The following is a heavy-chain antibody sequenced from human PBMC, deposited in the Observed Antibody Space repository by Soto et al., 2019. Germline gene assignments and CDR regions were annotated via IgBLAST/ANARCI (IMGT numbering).Heavy chain of an antibody. CDR1: GGSISSSSYY. D-gene: IGHD3-3*01. CDR3: ARHVILDFWSGYSGGFPSLPSYYLDY. Sequence: QLQLQESGPGLVKPSETLSLTCTVSGGSISSSSYYWGWIRQPPGKGLEWIGSIYYSGSTYYNPSLKSRVTISVEMSKNQFSLNLSAVTVADTAVYYCARHVILDFWSGYSGGFPSLPSYYLDYWGEGTLVTVSS. J-gene: IGHJ4*02. CDR2: IYYSGST. V-gene: IGHV4-39*01.